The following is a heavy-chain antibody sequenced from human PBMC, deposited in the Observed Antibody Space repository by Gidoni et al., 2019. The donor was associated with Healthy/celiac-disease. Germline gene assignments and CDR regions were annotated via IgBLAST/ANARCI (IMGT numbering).Heavy chain of an antibody. CDR3: ARTELWLPLNY. J-gene: IGHJ4*02. V-gene: IGHV4-34*01. Sequence: QVQLQQWGAGLLKPSETLSLTCAVYGGSFSGYYWSWIRQPPGKGLEWIGEINHSGSTNYNPSLKSRVTISVDTSKNQFSLKLSSVTAADTAVYYCARTELWLPLNYWGQGTLVTVSS. CDR2: INHSGST. D-gene: IGHD3-10*01. CDR1: GGSFSGYY.